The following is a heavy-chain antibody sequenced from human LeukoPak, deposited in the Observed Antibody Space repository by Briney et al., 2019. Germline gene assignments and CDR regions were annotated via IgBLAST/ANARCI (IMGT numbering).Heavy chain of an antibody. J-gene: IGHJ4*02. Sequence: SETLSLTCAVYGGSFSGYYWSWIRQPPGKGLEWIGEINHSGSTNYNPSPKSRVTISVDTSKNQFSLKLSSVTAADTAVYYCARVLRRYYYDSSGYIFDYWGQGTLVTVSS. CDR3: ARVLRRYYYDSSGYIFDY. V-gene: IGHV4-34*01. CDR1: GGSFSGYY. D-gene: IGHD3-22*01. CDR2: INHSGST.